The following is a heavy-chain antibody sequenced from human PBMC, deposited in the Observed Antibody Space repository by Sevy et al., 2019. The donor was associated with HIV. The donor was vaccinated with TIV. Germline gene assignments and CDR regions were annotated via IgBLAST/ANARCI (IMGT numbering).Heavy chain of an antibody. D-gene: IGHD1-1*01. J-gene: IGHJ4*02. CDR1: GFTFSSYR. V-gene: IGHV3-21*01. CDR3: ARAVLEISTWRSDY. CDR2: ISSNSAYI. Sequence: GGSLRLSCAASGFTFSSYRMTWVRQAPGKGLEWVPCISSNSAYINYADSVKGRFTISRDNAKNLLYLQMDSLRAEDTAVYYCARAVLEISTWRSDYWGQGTLVTVSS.